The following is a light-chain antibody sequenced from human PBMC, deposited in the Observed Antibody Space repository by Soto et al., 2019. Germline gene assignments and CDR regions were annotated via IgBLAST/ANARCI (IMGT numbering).Light chain of an antibody. Sequence: DIQLTQSPSTLSASVGDRVIITCRASQTIGTWLAWYQERPGKATKLLIYKASTLERGVPSRFSGSGSGTEFPLSISNRQPEDFATYYCHLYNTYSPTLGQGTKLDI. CDR3: HLYNTYSPT. V-gene: IGKV1-5*03. CDR1: QTIGTW. CDR2: KAS. J-gene: IGKJ2*01.